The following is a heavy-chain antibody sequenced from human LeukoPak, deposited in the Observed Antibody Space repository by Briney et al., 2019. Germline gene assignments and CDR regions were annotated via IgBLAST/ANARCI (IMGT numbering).Heavy chain of an antibody. CDR2: INHSGST. V-gene: IGHV4-34*01. J-gene: IGHJ4*02. Sequence: SETLSLTCAVYGGSFSGYYWSWIRQPPGKGLEWIGEINHSGSTNYNPSLKSRVTISVDTSKNQFSLKLSSVTAADTAVYYCARGLYSSSWRHFDYWGQGTLVTVSS. D-gene: IGHD6-13*01. CDR3: ARGLYSSSWRHFDY. CDR1: GGSFSGYY.